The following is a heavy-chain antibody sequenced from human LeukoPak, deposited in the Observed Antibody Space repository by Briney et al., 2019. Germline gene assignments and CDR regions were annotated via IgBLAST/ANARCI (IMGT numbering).Heavy chain of an antibody. CDR2: TRYDGSNK. CDR1: GFTFSSYG. D-gene: IGHD4-17*01. J-gene: IGHJ4*02. CDR3: AKDGDYGYFDY. V-gene: IGHV3-30*02. Sequence: GGSLRLSCAASGFTFSSYGMHWVRQAPGKGLEWVAFTRYDGSNKYYADSVKGRFTISRDNSKNTLYLQMNSLRAEDTAVYYCAKDGDYGYFDYWGQGTLVTVSS.